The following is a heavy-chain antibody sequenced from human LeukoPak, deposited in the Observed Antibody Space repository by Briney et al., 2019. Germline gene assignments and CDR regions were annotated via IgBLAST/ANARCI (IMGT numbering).Heavy chain of an antibody. Sequence: GASVKVSCKASGYTFTSYYMHWVRQAPGQGLEWMGIINFSGGTTSYPQKFQGRVTMTRDTSTSTAYMELSSLRSEDTAVYYCASRRDGSNYAAFDIWGQGTMVTVSS. J-gene: IGHJ3*02. CDR1: GYTFTSYY. V-gene: IGHV1-46*01. CDR2: INFSGGTT. D-gene: IGHD5-24*01. CDR3: ASRRDGSNYAAFDI.